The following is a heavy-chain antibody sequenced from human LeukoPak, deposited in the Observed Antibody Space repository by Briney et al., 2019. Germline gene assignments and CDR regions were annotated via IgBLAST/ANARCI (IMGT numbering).Heavy chain of an antibody. CDR1: GYTFTSYY. CDR2: INPSGGST. Sequence: ASVKVSCKASGYTFTSYYIHWVRQAPGQGLEWMGIINPSGGSTSYAQKFQGRVTMTRDTSTSTVYMELSRLRFDDTAVYYCARSPDILTGEKFDYWGQGTLVTVSS. D-gene: IGHD3-9*01. V-gene: IGHV1-46*01. CDR3: ARSPDILTGEKFDY. J-gene: IGHJ4*02.